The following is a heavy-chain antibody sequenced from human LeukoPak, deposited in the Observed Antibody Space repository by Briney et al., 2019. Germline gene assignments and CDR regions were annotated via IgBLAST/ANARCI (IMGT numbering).Heavy chain of an antibody. CDR3: ARYSGSYLGEDDAFDI. CDR1: GGSISSSSYY. J-gene: IGHJ3*02. Sequence: SETLSLTCTVSGGSISSSSYYWGSIRQPPGKGPEWIGSIYYSGSTYYNPSLKSRVTISVDTSKNQFSLKLSSVTAADTAVYYCARYSGSYLGEDDAFDIWGQGTMVTVSS. V-gene: IGHV4-39*01. CDR2: IYYSGST. D-gene: IGHD1-26*01.